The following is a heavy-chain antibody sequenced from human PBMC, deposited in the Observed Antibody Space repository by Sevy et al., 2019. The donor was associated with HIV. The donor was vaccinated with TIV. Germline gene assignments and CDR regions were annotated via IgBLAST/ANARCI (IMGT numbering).Heavy chain of an antibody. D-gene: IGHD1-26*01. J-gene: IGHJ1*01. V-gene: IGHV3-11*01. Sequence: GGSLRLSCAASGFTFSDYYMSWIRQAPGKGLEWVSYISSSGSTIYYADSVKGRFTISRDNAKNSLYLQMNSLRAEDTAVYYYARDGTSVSGSYSGAEYFQHWGQGTLVTVSS. CDR2: ISSSGSTI. CDR1: GFTFSDYY. CDR3: ARDGTSVSGSYSGAEYFQH.